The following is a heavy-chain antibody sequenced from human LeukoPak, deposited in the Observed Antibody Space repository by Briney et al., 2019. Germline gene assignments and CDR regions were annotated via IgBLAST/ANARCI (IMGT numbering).Heavy chain of an antibody. Sequence: PGGSLRLSCAASGFTFSSYAKSWVRQAPGKGLEWVSAISGSGGSTYYADSVKGRFTISRDNSKNTLYLQMNSLRAEDTAVYYCAKVPYDSSGYYYFDYWGQGTLVTVSS. D-gene: IGHD3-22*01. J-gene: IGHJ4*02. CDR1: GFTFSSYA. CDR2: ISGSGGST. CDR3: AKVPYDSSGYYYFDY. V-gene: IGHV3-23*01.